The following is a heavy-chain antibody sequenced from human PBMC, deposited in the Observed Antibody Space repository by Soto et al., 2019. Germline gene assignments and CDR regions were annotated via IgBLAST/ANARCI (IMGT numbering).Heavy chain of an antibody. J-gene: IGHJ4*02. D-gene: IGHD6-19*01. CDR3: ASAAVSGWYYLDY. CDR1: GFTFSSYW. V-gene: IGHV3-74*01. Sequence: EVQLVESGGGLVQPGGSLRLSCAASGFTFSSYWMHWVRQAPGKGLVWVSRINSDGSSTSYADSVKGRFTISRDNAKNTLYLQMNSLRAEDTAVYYGASAAVSGWYYLDYWGQGTLVTVSS. CDR2: INSDGSST.